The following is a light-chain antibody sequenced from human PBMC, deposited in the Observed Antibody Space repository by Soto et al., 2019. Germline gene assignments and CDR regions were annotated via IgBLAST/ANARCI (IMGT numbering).Light chain of an antibody. CDR1: QGIGNG. CDR2: AAS. J-gene: IGKJ4*01. Sequence: AIQMTQSPSSLSASVGDRVTITCRASQGIGNGLGWYRQKPGKAPELLMYAASTLHSGVPSRFSGSGSGTDFTLTISCLQPEDFATYYCLQNYNYPLTFGGGTKVEIK. V-gene: IGKV1-6*01. CDR3: LQNYNYPLT.